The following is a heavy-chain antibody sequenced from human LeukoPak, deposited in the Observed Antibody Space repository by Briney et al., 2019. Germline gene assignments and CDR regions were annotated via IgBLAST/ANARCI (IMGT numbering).Heavy chain of an antibody. V-gene: IGHV6-1*01. CDR3: ARAYEAAAGSQIDY. CDR1: GDSVSSNSAA. CDR2: TYYRSKWYN. Sequence: SQTLSLTCAISGDSVSSNSAAWNCIRRSPSRGLECLGRTYYRSKWYNNYAVSVKSRISINPDTSKNQFSLQLNSVTPEDTAVYYCARAYEAAAGSQIDYWGQGTLVTVSS. J-gene: IGHJ4*02. D-gene: IGHD6-13*01.